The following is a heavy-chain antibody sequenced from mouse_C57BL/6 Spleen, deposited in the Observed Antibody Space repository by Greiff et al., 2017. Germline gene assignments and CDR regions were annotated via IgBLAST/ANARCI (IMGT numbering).Heavy chain of an antibody. J-gene: IGHJ2*01. Sequence: EVQLQQSGAELVRPGASVKLSCTASGFNIKDDYMHWVKQRPEQGLEWIGWIDPENGDTEYASKFQGKATITADTSSNTAYLQLSSLTSEDTAVYYCTTYDYGSSYGYFDYWGQGTTLTVSS. CDR3: TTYDYGSSYGYFDY. CDR2: IDPENGDT. D-gene: IGHD1-1*01. V-gene: IGHV14-4*01. CDR1: GFNIKDDY.